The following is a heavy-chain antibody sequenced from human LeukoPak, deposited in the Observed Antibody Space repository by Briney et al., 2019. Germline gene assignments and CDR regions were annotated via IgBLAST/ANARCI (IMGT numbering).Heavy chain of an antibody. Sequence: ASVKVSCKASGYTFTGYYMHWVRQAPGQGLEWMGWINPNSGGTNYAQKFQGRVTMTRDTSISTAYMELSRLRSDDTAVYYCARDSYPDIVVVPGGYWGQGTLVTVSS. CDR1: GYTFTGYY. D-gene: IGHD2-2*01. CDR2: INPNSGGT. J-gene: IGHJ4*02. V-gene: IGHV1-2*02. CDR3: ARDSYPDIVVVPGGY.